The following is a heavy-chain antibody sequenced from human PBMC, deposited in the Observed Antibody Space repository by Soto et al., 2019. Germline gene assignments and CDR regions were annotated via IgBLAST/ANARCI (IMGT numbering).Heavy chain of an antibody. CDR2: ISSNSAYI. CDR3: TRDASRDSSARGWLDP. D-gene: IGHD6-13*01. V-gene: IGHV3-21*01. Sequence: RLSCAASGFTFRSFTMNWVRQAPGKGLEWVSTISSNSAYIYYTDALRGRFTISRDNAKNSLHLQMNSLRAEDTAVYYCTRDASRDSSARGWLDPSGPGTLVTVYS. J-gene: IGHJ5*02. CDR1: GFTFRSFT.